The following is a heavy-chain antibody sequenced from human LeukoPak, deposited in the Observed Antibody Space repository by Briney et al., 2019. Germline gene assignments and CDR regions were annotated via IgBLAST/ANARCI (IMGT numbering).Heavy chain of an antibody. Sequence: SGGSLRLSCAASGFTFDDYALHWVRQAPGKGLEWVSGISWNSGSIGYADSVKGRFTISRDNAKNSLYLQMNSLRAEDTALYYCAKDQRGLWFGDQESLNWFDPWGQGTLVTVSS. CDR1: GFTFDDYA. CDR3: AKDQRGLWFGDQESLNWFDP. CDR2: ISWNSGSI. D-gene: IGHD3-10*01. V-gene: IGHV3-9*01. J-gene: IGHJ5*02.